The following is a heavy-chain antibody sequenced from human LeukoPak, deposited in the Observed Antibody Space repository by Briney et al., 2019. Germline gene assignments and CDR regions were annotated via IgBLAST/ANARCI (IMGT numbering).Heavy chain of an antibody. CDR2: IYSGGSST. CDR1: GFTFSSYA. J-gene: IGHJ4*02. D-gene: IGHD3-9*01. Sequence: PGGSLRLSCAASGFTFSSYAMSWVRQAPGKGLEWVSVIYSGGSSTYYADSVKGRFTISRDKSKNTLYLQMNSLRAEDTAVYYCARDIRSDYDILTGYYPQGGIDYWGQGTLVTVSS. V-gene: IGHV3-23*03. CDR3: ARDIRSDYDILTGYYPQGGIDY.